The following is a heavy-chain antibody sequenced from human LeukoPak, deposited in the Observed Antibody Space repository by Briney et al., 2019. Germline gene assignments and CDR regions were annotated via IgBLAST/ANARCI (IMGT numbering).Heavy chain of an antibody. CDR3: AKDIGGGGQQLADY. V-gene: IGHV1-69*06. J-gene: IGHJ4*02. CDR2: IIPIFGTA. CDR1: GGTFSSYA. D-gene: IGHD6-13*01. Sequence: SVKVSCKASGGTFSSYAISWVRQAPGQGLEWMGGIIPIFGTANYSQKFQGRVTITADKSTSTAYMELSSLRSEDTALYYCAKDIGGGGQQLADYWGQGTLVTVSS.